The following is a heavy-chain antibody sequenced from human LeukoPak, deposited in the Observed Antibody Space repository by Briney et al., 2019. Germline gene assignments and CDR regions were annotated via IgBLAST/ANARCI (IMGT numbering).Heavy chain of an antibody. D-gene: IGHD2-15*01. V-gene: IGHV4-38-2*02. CDR3: ARDASLGSGPTDGFDL. CDR2: IHHTGKT. Sequence: SETLSLTCAVSGYSISRGYYWGWIRQAPGKGLELIGSIHHTGKTYYHPSLKSRVTTSIDTSKDQFSLKVTYVTAADTAVYFCARDASLGSGPTDGFDLWGRGTLVTASS. J-gene: IGHJ3*01. CDR1: GYSISRGYY.